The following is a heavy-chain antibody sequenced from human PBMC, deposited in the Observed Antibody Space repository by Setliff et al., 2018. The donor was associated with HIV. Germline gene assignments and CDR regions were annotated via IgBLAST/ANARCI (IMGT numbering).Heavy chain of an antibody. Sequence: GGSLRLSCTASGFTFGDYAMHWVRQAPGKGLEYVSTINSNGGNTYYADSVKGRFTISRDNSKSTLFLHVDNLRTDDMAVYYCARGRIAVAAEEDYFDYWGQGTLVTVSS. CDR3: ARGRIAVAAEEDYFDY. V-gene: IGHV3-64*02. J-gene: IGHJ4*02. CDR2: INSNGGNT. CDR1: GFTFGDYA. D-gene: IGHD6-19*01.